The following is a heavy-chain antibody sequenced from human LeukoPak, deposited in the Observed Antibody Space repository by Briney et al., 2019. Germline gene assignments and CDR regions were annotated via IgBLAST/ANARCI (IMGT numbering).Heavy chain of an antibody. CDR2: IIPIFGTA. D-gene: IGHD1-1*01. V-gene: IGHV1-69*13. CDR3: ARWILERLEDYYYYYGMDV. J-gene: IGHJ6*02. CDR1: GYTFTSYG. Sequence: ASVKVSCKASGYTFTSYGISWVRQAPGQGLEWMGGIIPIFGTANYAQKFQGRVTITADESTSTAYMELSSLRSEDTAVYYCARWILERLEDYYYYYGMDVWGQGTTVTVSS.